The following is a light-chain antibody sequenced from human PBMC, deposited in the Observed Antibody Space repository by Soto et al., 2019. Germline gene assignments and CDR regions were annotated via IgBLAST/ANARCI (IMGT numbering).Light chain of an antibody. CDR1: SSDVGGYNY. Sequence: QSVLTQPRSVSGSPGQSVTISCTGTSSDVGGYNYVSWYQQHPGKAPKLMIYDVSKRPSVVPDRFSGSKSGNTASLTISGLQADDEADYYCCSYAGSYSYVFGTGTKVTVL. V-gene: IGLV2-11*01. J-gene: IGLJ1*01. CDR2: DVS. CDR3: CSYAGSYSYV.